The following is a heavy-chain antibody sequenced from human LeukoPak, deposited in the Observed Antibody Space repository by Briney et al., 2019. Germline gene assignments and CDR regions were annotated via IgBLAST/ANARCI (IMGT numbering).Heavy chain of an antibody. CDR3: ARSVVVPAASFYYYGMDV. CDR1: GGSISSGGYY. CDR2: IYYSGST. Sequence: SQTLSLTCTVSGGSISSGGYYWSWIRQHPGKGLEWIGYIYYSGSTYYNPSLKSRVTISVDTSKNQFSLKLSSMTAADTAVYYCARSVVVPAASFYYYGMDVWGQGTTVTVSS. D-gene: IGHD2-2*01. J-gene: IGHJ6*02. V-gene: IGHV4-31*03.